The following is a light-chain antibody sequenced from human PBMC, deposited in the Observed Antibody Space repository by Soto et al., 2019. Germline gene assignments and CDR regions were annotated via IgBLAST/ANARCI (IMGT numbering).Light chain of an antibody. V-gene: IGKV1-39*01. CDR3: QQSSSAPRT. CDR1: QSISSY. Sequence: DIQMTQSPSSLSATVGDRVTITCRASQSISSYLNWYQHKPGKAPKLLIYAASSLQSGVPSRFSGSGFGTDFTLTISSLQPEDFATYYCQQSSSAPRTFGGGTKVEIK. J-gene: IGKJ4*01. CDR2: AAS.